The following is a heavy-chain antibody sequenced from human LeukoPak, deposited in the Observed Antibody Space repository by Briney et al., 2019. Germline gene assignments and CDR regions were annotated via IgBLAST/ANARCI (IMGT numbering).Heavy chain of an antibody. J-gene: IGHJ4*02. V-gene: IGHV4-39*07. D-gene: IGHD6-19*01. CDR3: ARTLGQWLVEWDY. CDR1: GGSISSSNYY. Sequence: SETLSLTCTVSGGSISSSNYYWGWIRQPPGKGLEWIGSIYYSGSTYYNPSLKSRVTISVDTSKNQFSLKLSSVTAADTAVYYCARTLGQWLVEWDYWGQGTLVTVSS. CDR2: IYYSGST.